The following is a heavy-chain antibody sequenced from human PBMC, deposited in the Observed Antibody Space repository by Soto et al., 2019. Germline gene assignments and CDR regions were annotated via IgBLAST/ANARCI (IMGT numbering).Heavy chain of an antibody. J-gene: IGHJ5*02. CDR2: FDPEDGET. V-gene: IGHV1-24*01. D-gene: IGHD2-15*01. Sequence: QVQLVQSGAEVKKPGASVKVSCKVSGYTLTELSMHWVRQAPGKGLEWMGGFDPEDGETIYEQKFQGRVTMTEDTSTDTAYKELSSLRSEDTAVYYWATAGPRGYCRGGSCYYNWYDPWGQGTLVTVSS. CDR3: ATAGPRGYCRGGSCYYNWYDP. CDR1: GYTLTELS.